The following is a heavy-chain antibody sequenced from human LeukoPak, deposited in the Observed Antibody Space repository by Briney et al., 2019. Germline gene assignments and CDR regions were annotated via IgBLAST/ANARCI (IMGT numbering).Heavy chain of an antibody. D-gene: IGHD1-1*01. CDR2: IWYDGGKR. V-gene: IGHV3-33*01. CDR1: GYTFSSHG. CDR3: TRIYGTTPDY. Sequence: GGSLRLSCAASGYTFSSHGLHWVRQAPGKGLEWVAVIWYDGGKRYYADSVKGRFTVSKDNSKNTLYLQMNSLRVEDTAVYYCTRIYGTTPDYWGQGTPVTVSS. J-gene: IGHJ4*02.